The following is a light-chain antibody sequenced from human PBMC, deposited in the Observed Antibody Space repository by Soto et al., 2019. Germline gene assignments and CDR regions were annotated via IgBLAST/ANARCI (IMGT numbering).Light chain of an antibody. Sequence: EIVLTQSPATLYLSPGERATLSCRASQSVSSYLAWYQQKPGQAPRLLIYDASNKATGIPARFSGSGSGTDFTLTISSLEPEDFAVYSCQQRSNWPPITFGQGTRLEIK. V-gene: IGKV3-11*01. CDR3: QQRSNWPPIT. CDR2: DAS. CDR1: QSVSSY. J-gene: IGKJ5*01.